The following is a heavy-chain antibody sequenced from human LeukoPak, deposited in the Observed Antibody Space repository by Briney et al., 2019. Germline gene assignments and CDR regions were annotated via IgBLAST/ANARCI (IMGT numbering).Heavy chain of an antibody. CDR2: IYSDGST. CDR3: ARDIRHSSHDYYYGLDV. D-gene: IGHD1-1*01. CDR1: GFTVSSFY. J-gene: IGHJ6*02. Sequence: PGGSLRLSCVASGFTVSSFYMTWVRQAPGRGLEWVSVIYSDGSTYYADSVKGRFTISRDKSKNTLYLQMNSLRAEDTAMYYCARDIRHSSHDYYYGLDVWGQGATVTVSS. V-gene: IGHV3-53*01.